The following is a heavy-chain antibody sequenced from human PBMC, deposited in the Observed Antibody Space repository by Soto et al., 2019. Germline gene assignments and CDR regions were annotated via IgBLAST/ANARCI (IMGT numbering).Heavy chain of an antibody. CDR3: ARAGSIAAWGHHYYGMDL. CDR1: GFTFSNYW. D-gene: IGHD6-6*01. V-gene: IGHV3-7*03. J-gene: IGHJ6*02. Sequence: GGSLRLSCAASGFTFSNYWMTWVRQAPGKGLEGVANIIKDGSEKSYADSVKGRFTISRDNAKNSLYLEMNSLRVEDTAVYYCARAGSIAAWGHHYYGMDLWGQGTTVTVSS. CDR2: IIKDGSEK.